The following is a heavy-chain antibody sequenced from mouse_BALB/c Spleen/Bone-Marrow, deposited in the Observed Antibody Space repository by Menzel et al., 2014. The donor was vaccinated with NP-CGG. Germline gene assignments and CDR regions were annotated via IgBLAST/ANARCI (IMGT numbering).Heavy chain of an antibody. CDR3: ARDTTVGY. CDR1: GYTFSSYW. V-gene: IGHV1-9*01. J-gene: IGHJ2*01. CDR2: ILPGSGST. D-gene: IGHD1-1*01. Sequence: QVQLQQSGAELMKPGASVKISCKATGYTFSSYWIEWVKQRPGHGLEWIGEILPGSGSTNHNEKFKGKATFTADTSSNTAYMQLSSLTSEDSAVYYCARDTTVGYWGQGTTLTVSS.